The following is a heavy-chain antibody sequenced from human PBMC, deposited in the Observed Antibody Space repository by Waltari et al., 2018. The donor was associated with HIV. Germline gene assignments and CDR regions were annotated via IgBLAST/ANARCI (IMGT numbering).Heavy chain of an antibody. CDR3: VKVGFDGPFHSYFDS. CDR2: VSGSGSTT. D-gene: IGHD1-26*01. V-gene: IGHV3-23*01. J-gene: IGHJ4*02. Sequence: EVQLLESGGGLVRPGGSLRLSCAASGFTFRNYDMNWVRQAPGKGREWVSFVSGSGSTTFYADSVKGRVTSSRDNSKNTLYLQMKSLRADDTAVYYCVKVGFDGPFHSYFDSWGQGTLVTVSS. CDR1: GFTFRNYD.